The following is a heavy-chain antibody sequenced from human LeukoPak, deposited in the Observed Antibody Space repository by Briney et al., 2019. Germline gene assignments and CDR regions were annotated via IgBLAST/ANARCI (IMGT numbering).Heavy chain of an antibody. CDR1: GFTVSSNY. CDR3: ARQALWFGELSDFDY. J-gene: IGHJ4*02. D-gene: IGHD3-10*01. V-gene: IGHV3-66*04. CDR2: IYSGGST. Sequence: GGSLRLSCAASGFTVSSNYVSWVRQAPGKGLEWVSVIYSGGSTYYADSVKGRFTISRDNSKNTLYLQMNSLRAEDTAVYYCARQALWFGELSDFDYWGQGTLVTVSS.